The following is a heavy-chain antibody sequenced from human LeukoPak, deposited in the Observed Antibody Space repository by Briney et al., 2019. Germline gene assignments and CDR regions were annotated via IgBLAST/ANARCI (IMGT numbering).Heavy chain of an antibody. CDR3: ARTHGSSGYYVFDY. V-gene: IGHV4-59*01. CDR1: GGSFTGYY. CDR2: VYNSEYT. Sequence: PSGTLSLTCTVSGGSFTGYYWTWIRQPPGEGLEWIGYVYNSEYTKYNPSLKSRVTISLDTSKSQFSLKLSSVTAADTAAYYCARTHGSSGYYVFDYWGQGTLVTVSS. D-gene: IGHD2-15*01. J-gene: IGHJ4*02.